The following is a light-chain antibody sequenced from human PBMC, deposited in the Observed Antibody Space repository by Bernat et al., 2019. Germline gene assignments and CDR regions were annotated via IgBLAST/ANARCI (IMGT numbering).Light chain of an antibody. V-gene: IGKV3-15*01. CDR3: QQYNNWTG. J-gene: IGKJ3*01. Sequence: EIGMTQSPATLSVSPGVRATLSCRASQSVSSDLAWYQQKPCQAPRLLIYGASTRATVIPARFSGSGSGTEFTLTISSLQSEDFAVYYCQQYNNWTGFGPGTKGDIK. CDR2: GAS. CDR1: QSVSSD.